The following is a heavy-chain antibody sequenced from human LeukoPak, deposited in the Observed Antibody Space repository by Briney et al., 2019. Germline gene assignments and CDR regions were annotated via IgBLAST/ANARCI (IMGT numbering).Heavy chain of an antibody. V-gene: IGHV3-74*01. J-gene: IGHJ4*02. CDR1: GITFSSYW. Sequence: GGSLRLSCAGSGITFSSYWMHWVRQAPGKGLVWVSRTNSDGRSTNYADSVKGRFTISRDNAKNTLYPQMNSLRAEDTAVYYCARSAYPGNSVIEDWGRGTLVTVSS. D-gene: IGHD4-23*01. CDR3: ARSAYPGNSVIED. CDR2: TNSDGRST.